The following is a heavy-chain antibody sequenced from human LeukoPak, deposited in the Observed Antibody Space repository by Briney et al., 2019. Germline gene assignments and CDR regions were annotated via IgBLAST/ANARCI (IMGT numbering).Heavy chain of an antibody. V-gene: IGHV4-39*07. CDR3: ARSATVTTGYFDY. CDR2: IYYTGGT. CDR1: GGSITSSSYY. D-gene: IGHD4-17*01. J-gene: IGHJ4*02. Sequence: PSETLSLTCSVSGGSITSSSYYWGWIRQPPEKGLEWIGSIYYTGGTNYSPSLKSRVAISVDTSKNQFSLKLSSVTAADTAVYYCARSATVTTGYFDYWGQGTLVTVSS.